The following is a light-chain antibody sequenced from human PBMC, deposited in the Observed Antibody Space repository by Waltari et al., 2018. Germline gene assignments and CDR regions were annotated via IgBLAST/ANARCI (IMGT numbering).Light chain of an antibody. V-gene: IGKV1-5*03. CDR2: QAS. CDR3: QQYITYWGT. CDR1: QSIRSW. Sequence: DIQMTQSPYILSESVGDRVTITCRASQSIRSWLAWYQQKPAKAPTLLISQASSLESGVPSRFSGNGSVPEFTLTISSLQPDDFAVYYCQQYITYWGTFRQGTKLEIK. J-gene: IGKJ2*01.